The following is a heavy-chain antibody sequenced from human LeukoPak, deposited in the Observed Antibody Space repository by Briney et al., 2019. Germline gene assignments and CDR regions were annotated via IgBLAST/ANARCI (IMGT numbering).Heavy chain of an antibody. CDR1: GFTFTTYW. J-gene: IGHJ3*02. D-gene: IGHD6-19*01. CDR3: AKYASIAVADDAFDI. Sequence: GGSLRLSCAASGFTFTTYWMSWVRQAPGKGLEWVAFIPYDGNKKDYADSVKGRFTISRDNSENTLYLQMNSLRAEDTAVYYCAKYASIAVADDAFDIWGQGTMVTVSS. CDR2: IPYDGNKK. V-gene: IGHV3-30*02.